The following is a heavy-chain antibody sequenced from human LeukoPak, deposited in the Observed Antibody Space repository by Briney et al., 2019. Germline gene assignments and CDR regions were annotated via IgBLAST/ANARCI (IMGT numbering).Heavy chain of an antibody. CDR3: ARDRDWNYGGFDY. Sequence: PSETLSLTCTVSGGSISSYYWSWIRQPSGKGLEWIGYIYYSGSTNYNPSLKNRVTISVDTSKNQFSLKLSSVTAADTAVYYCARDRDWNYGGFDYWGQGTLVTVSS. V-gene: IGHV4-59*01. J-gene: IGHJ4*02. CDR2: IYYSGST. CDR1: GGSISSYY. D-gene: IGHD1-7*01.